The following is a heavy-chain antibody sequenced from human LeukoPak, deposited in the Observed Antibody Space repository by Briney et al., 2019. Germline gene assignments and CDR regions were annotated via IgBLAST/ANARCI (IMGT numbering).Heavy chain of an antibody. J-gene: IGHJ4*02. V-gene: IGHV4-59*01. CDR3: ARGRGYSYVDY. Sequence: GSLRLSCTASGGSISSYYWSWIRQPPGKGLEWIGYIYYSGSTNYNPSLKSRVTISVDTSKNQFSLKLSSVTAADTAVYYCARGRGYSYVDYWGQGTLVTVSS. CDR1: GGSISSYY. D-gene: IGHD5-18*01. CDR2: IYYSGST.